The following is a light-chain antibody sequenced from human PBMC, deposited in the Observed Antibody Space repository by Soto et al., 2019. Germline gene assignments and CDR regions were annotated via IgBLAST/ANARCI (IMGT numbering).Light chain of an antibody. V-gene: IGKV2-24*01. CDR2: EIS. CDR3: MQATQFPYT. CDR1: QGLVHSDGNTY. J-gene: IGKJ2*01. Sequence: DIVMTQTPLSSPVTLGQPASIFCRSSQGLVHSDGNTYLSWLQQRPGQPPRLLIYEISNRFSGVPDRFSGSGAGTDFTLKISRVEAEDVGIYYCMQATQFPYTFGQGTKLEIK.